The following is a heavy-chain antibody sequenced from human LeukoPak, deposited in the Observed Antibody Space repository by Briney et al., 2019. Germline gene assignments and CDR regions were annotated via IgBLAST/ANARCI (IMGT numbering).Heavy chain of an antibody. CDR3: AKSPYSSSWVDY. V-gene: IGHV1-46*01. CDR2: INPSGSST. D-gene: IGHD6-13*01. Sequence: GASMKVSCKASGYTFTSYYMHWVRQAPGQGLEWMGIINPSGSSTSYAQKFQGRVTMTRDTSISTAYMELSRLRSDDTAVYYCAKSPYSSSWVDYWGQGTLVTVSS. CDR1: GYTFTSYY. J-gene: IGHJ4*02.